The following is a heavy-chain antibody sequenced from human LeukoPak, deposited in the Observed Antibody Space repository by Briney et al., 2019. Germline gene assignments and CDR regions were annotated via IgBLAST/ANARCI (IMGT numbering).Heavy chain of an antibody. Sequence: PSETLSLTCAVYGGSFSGYYWSWIRHPPGKGLEWIGEINHSGSTNYNPSLKSRVTISVDTSKNQFSLKLSSVTAADTAVYYCARGLTTVTTFRSHPLLYWGQGTLVTVSS. D-gene: IGHD4-17*01. J-gene: IGHJ4*02. CDR1: GGSFSGYY. V-gene: IGHV4-34*01. CDR3: ARGLTTVTTFRSHPLLY. CDR2: INHSGST.